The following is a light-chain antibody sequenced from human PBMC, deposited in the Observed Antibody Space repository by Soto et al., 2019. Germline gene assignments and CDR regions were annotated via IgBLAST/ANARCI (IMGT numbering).Light chain of an antibody. Sequence: QSVLTQPASVSGSPGQSITISCTGTSSDVGGYNYVSWYQQHPGQAPKLMIYDVTNRPSGVSNRFSGSKSGNTASLTISGLQAEDEADYYCSSYTSSSTPLVFGGGTKLTVL. CDR2: DVT. CDR3: SSYTSSSTPLV. V-gene: IGLV2-14*01. CDR1: SSDVGGYNY. J-gene: IGLJ3*02.